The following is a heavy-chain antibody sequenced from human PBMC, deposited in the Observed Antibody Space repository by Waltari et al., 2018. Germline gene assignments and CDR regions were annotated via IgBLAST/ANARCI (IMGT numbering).Heavy chain of an antibody. Sequence: EVQLVESGGGLVQPGGSLRLSCAASGFTFSRYWLPWVRQVPGKGLVWVSRINSDGSGTIYADSVKGRFTISRDNAKNTLYLQLNSLRVEDTAVYYCAREPSPDSSGYFYYYMDVWGKGTTVTVSS. J-gene: IGHJ6*03. CDR2: INSDGSGT. CDR1: GFTFSRYW. D-gene: IGHD3-22*01. V-gene: IGHV3-74*01. CDR3: AREPSPDSSGYFYYYMDV.